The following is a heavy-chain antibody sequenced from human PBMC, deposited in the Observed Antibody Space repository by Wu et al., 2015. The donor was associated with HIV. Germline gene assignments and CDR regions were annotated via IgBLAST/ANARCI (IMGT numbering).Heavy chain of an antibody. J-gene: IGHJ6*02. V-gene: IGHV1-69*13. CDR2: IIPIFETT. CDR1: GGTFSNYA. CDR3: ARIGLGYRTYPYYFYGMDI. D-gene: IGHD5-18*01. Sequence: QVQLMQSGAEVKKPGSSVKVSCKASGGTFSNYAITWVRQAPGQGLEWMGRIIPIFETTNYARKFQGRVMITAYESTSTAYMEMRSLRSEDMAVYYCARIGLGYRTYPYYFYGMDIWGQGTTVTVSS.